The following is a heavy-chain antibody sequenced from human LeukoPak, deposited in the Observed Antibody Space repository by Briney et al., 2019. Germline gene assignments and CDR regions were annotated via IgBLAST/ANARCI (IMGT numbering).Heavy chain of an antibody. CDR2: INHSGST. CDR3: ARKDSYYFDY. Sequence: PSETLSLTRAVYGGSFSGYYWSWIRQPPGKGLEWIGEINHSGSTNYNPSLKSRVTISVDTSKNQFSLKLSSVTAADTAVYYCARKDSYYFDYWGQGTLVTVSS. J-gene: IGHJ4*02. CDR1: GGSFSGYY. V-gene: IGHV4-34*01. D-gene: IGHD2-15*01.